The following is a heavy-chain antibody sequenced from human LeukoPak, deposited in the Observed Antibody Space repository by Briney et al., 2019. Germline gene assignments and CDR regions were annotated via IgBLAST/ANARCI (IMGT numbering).Heavy chain of an antibody. CDR2: INPNSGGT. Sequence: ASVKVSCKASGYTFTSYDINWVRQATGQGLEWMGWINPNSGGTNYAQKFQGRVTMTRDTSISTAYMELSRLRSDDTAVYYCARTLRRKDYYDSSGPPRYWGQGTLVTVSS. D-gene: IGHD3-22*01. CDR3: ARTLRRKDYYDSSGPPRY. J-gene: IGHJ4*02. V-gene: IGHV1-2*02. CDR1: GYTFTSYD.